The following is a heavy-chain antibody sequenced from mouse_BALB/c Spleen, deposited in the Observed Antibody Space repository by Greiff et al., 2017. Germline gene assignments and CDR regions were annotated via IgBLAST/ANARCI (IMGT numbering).Heavy chain of an antibody. D-gene: IGHD2-14*01. Sequence: DVKLVESGGGLVKPGGSLKLSCAASGFTFSDYYMYWVRQTPEKRLEWVATISDGGSYTYYPDSVKGRFTISRDNAKNNLYLQMSSLKSEDTAMYYCARDRYDGAWFAYWGQGTLVTVSA. CDR2: ISDGGSYT. CDR1: GFTFSDYY. J-gene: IGHJ3*01. V-gene: IGHV5-4*02. CDR3: ARDRYDGAWFAY.